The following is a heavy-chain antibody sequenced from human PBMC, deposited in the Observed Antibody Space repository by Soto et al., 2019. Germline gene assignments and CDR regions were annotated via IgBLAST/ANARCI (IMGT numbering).Heavy chain of an antibody. D-gene: IGHD2-8*01. CDR1: GGSISSYY. J-gene: IGHJ4*02. CDR2: IYYSGST. Sequence: SETLSLTCTVSGGSISSYYWSWIRQPPGKGLEWIGYIYYSGSTNYNPSLKSRVTISVDTSKNQFSLKLSSVTAADTAVYYCARGPISVLVRGGFDYWGQGTLVTVSS. V-gene: IGHV4-59*01. CDR3: ARGPISVLVRGGFDY.